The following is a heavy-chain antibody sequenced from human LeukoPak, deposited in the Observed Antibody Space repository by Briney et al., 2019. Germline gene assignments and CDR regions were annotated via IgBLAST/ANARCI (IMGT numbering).Heavy chain of an antibody. CDR1: GFTFSSYS. J-gene: IGHJ4*02. D-gene: IGHD2-2*01. CDR3: AKASRYQLHREYYFDY. CDR2: ISSSSSTI. V-gene: IGHV3-48*01. Sequence: GGSLRLSCAASGFTFSSYSMNWVRQAPGKGLEWVSYISSSSSTIYYADSVKGRFTISRDNSKNTLYLQMNSLRAEDTAVYYCAKASRYQLHREYYFDYWGQGTLVTVSS.